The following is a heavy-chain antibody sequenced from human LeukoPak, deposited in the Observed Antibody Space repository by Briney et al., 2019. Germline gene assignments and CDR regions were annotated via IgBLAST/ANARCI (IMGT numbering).Heavy chain of an antibody. D-gene: IGHD3-10*01. J-gene: IGHJ4*02. CDR3: AREWSGFGELPDY. V-gene: IGHV3-23*01. CDR2: ISYSGGST. CDR1: GFTFSSYA. Sequence: GGSLRLSCAASGFTFSSYAMSWVRQAPGKGLEWVSAISYSGGSTYYADSVKGRFTISRDNSKNTLYLQMNSLRVEDTAVYYCAREWSGFGELPDYWGQGTLVTVSS.